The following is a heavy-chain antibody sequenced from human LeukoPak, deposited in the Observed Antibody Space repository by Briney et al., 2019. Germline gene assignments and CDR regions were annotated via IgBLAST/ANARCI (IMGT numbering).Heavy chain of an antibody. Sequence: GGSLRLSCAASGFTFSSYSMNWVRQAPGKGLEWVSYISSSSSTIYYADSVKGRFTISRDNAKNTLYLQMNSLRAEDTAVYYCARDDLGYCSSTSCSGDYWGQGTLVTVSS. CDR1: GFTFSSYS. D-gene: IGHD2-2*01. J-gene: IGHJ4*02. CDR2: ISSSSSTI. V-gene: IGHV3-48*04. CDR3: ARDDLGYCSSTSCSGDY.